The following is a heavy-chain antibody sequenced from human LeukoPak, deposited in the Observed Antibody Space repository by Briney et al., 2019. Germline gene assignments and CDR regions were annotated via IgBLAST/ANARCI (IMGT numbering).Heavy chain of an antibody. V-gene: IGHV3-74*01. J-gene: IGHJ5*02. D-gene: IGHD1-26*01. Sequence: GSLRLPCPAPGFTFSTYWMNWVRQVPGTGLVWVSRTITFGIITHNANPVKGRYTLSRDNAKDTLSLQMNTLRPQHTPVYNWGRNLGGRGGAWGEGTLVTVSS. CDR3: GRNLGGRGGA. CDR2: TITFGIIT. CDR1: GFTFSTYW.